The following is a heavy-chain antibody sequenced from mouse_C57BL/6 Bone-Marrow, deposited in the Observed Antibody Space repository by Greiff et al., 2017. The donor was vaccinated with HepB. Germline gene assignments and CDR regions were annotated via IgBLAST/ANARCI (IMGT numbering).Heavy chain of an antibody. CDR2: IDPSDSYT. Sequence: VQLQQPGAELVKPGASVKLSCKASGYTFTSYWMQWVKQRPGQGLEWIGEIDPSDSYTNYNQKFKGKATLTVDTSSSTAYMQLSSLTSEDSAVYYCAKGVDYYAMDYWGQGTSVTVSS. V-gene: IGHV1-50*01. CDR3: AKGVDYYAMDY. D-gene: IGHD1-1*02. J-gene: IGHJ4*01. CDR1: GYTFTSYW.